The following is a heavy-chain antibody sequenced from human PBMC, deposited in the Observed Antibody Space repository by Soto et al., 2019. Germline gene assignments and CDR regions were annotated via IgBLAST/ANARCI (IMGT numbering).Heavy chain of an antibody. CDR2: IHLSGFT. Sequence: PSETLSLTCTVSGGSITSSKHYWSWIRQHPGKGLEWIGYIHLSGFTYSNPSLKSRVTMSIDTSKNQFSLKLSSVTAADTAVYYCARGGLDDFWSGYLYHLDSWGLGTLVTVSS. CDR3: ARGGLDDFWSGYLYHLDS. CDR1: GGSITSSKHY. V-gene: IGHV4-30-4*08. J-gene: IGHJ5*01. D-gene: IGHD3-3*01.